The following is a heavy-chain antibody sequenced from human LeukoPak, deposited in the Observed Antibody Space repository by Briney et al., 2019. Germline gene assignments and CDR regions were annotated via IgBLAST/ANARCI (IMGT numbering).Heavy chain of an antibody. CDR3: ARVVGLTGFSSNWYSGYYYYMDV. D-gene: IGHD6-13*01. J-gene: IGHJ6*03. CDR2: IIPIFGTA. CDR1: GGTFSSYA. Sequence: GASVKVSCKASGGTFSSYAISWVRQAPGQGLEGMGGIIPIFGTANYAQKFQGRVTITAAESTSTAYMELSSLRSEDTAVYYCARVVGLTGFSSNWYSGYYYYMDVWGKGTTVTVSS. V-gene: IGHV1-69*13.